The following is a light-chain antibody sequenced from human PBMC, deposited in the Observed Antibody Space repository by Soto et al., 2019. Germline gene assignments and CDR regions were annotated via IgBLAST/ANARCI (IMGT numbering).Light chain of an antibody. Sequence: EIVLTQSPATLSLSPGERATLSCRASQSVSSYLAWYQQKPGQAPRLLIYDASNRATGIPARFSGSGSGTDFALTISRLEPEDFAVYYCQQYATSPITFGQGTRREIK. J-gene: IGKJ5*01. CDR3: QQYATSPIT. V-gene: IGKV3-11*01. CDR1: QSVSSY. CDR2: DAS.